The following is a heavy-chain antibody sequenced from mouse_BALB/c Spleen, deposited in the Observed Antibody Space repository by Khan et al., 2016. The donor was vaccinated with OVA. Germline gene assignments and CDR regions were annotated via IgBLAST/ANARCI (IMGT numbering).Heavy chain of an antibody. CDR3: TRIYRSDFDY. CDR1: GYSFTGYF. CDR2: INPHIGET. V-gene: IGHV1-20*02. Sequence: VQLKESGPELVKPGASVKISCKASGYSFTGYFMNWVMQSHGKSLEWIGPINPHIGETFYNQKFKGKATLTVDESSSTAHMELRSLASEDSAVYYCTRIYRSDFDYWGQGTTLTVSS. D-gene: IGHD1-1*01. J-gene: IGHJ2*01.